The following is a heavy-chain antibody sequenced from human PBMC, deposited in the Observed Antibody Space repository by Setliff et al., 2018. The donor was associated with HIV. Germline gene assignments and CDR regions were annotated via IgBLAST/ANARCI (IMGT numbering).Heavy chain of an antibody. CDR3: ASGRPGATNLDY. Sequence: PSETLSLTCNVSGVSVSSVGYYWTWIRQRPGKGLEWIGYIYYSGSTKYNPSLKSRLSISIDTSKNQFSLKLNSVTAADTSVYYCASGRPGATNLDYWGQGTLVTVSS. J-gene: IGHJ4*02. CDR1: GVSVSSVGYY. V-gene: IGHV4-31*03. D-gene: IGHD1-26*01. CDR2: IYYSGST.